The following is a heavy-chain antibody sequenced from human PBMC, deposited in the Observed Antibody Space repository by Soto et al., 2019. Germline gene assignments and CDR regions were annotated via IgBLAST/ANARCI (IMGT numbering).Heavy chain of an antibody. J-gene: IGHJ5*02. V-gene: IGHV3-11*01. CDR2: ISSTGKTI. CDR1: GFTFSDYS. CDR3: ARGSIGFLKGGWFDP. D-gene: IGHD3-16*01. Sequence: QVQLVESGGGLVKPGGSLRLSCAASGFTFSDYSMNWIRQVPGKGLEWVSYISSTGKTIYYADSVKGRFTISRDTANNSLYLQLNSLRAEDTAVYYCARGSIGFLKGGWFDPWGQGTLVTVSS.